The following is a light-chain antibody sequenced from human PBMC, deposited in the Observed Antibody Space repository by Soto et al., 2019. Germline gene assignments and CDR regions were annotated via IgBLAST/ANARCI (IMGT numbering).Light chain of an antibody. CDR1: QSIKNY. Sequence: DIQMTQSPSSLSAAIGYRVTITCRSSQSIKNYLNWYQHKPGAAPKLLIFGASNLESGVPSRFSGSGSGTEFTLSISSLQPEDFATYYCQQSYSTPPTFGQGTKVDI. J-gene: IGKJ1*01. V-gene: IGKV1-39*01. CDR2: GAS. CDR3: QQSYSTPPT.